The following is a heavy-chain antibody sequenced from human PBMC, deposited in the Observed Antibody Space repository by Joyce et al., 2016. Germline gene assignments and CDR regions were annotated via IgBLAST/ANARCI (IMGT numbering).Heavy chain of an antibody. J-gene: IGHJ4*02. D-gene: IGHD2-2*01. V-gene: IGHV3-30-3*01. CDR1: GFTFNGYA. CDR3: ARSPSNSWHNFDS. CDR2: ISPEGTRK. Sequence: QVQLVESGGGVVQPGRSLRLSCAASGFTFNGYAMQWVSQAPGTGLEWVAVISPEGTRKFYSDSVKDRFIISRDNSKKMVYVQMNSLRVEDTAVYYCARSPSNSWHNFDSWGQGTLVSVSS.